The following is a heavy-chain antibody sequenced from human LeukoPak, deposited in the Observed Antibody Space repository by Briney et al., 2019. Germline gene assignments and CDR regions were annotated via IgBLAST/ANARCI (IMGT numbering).Heavy chain of an antibody. V-gene: IGHV3-64D*09. CDR1: EFTFSSYA. Sequence: GGSLRLSCSASEFTFSSYAMHWVRQAPGKGLEYVSSISSNGGSTYCADSLKGRFTISRDNSKNTLYLQMSSLRAEDTAVYFCVRGYSFGPYGMDVWGQGTTVTVSS. D-gene: IGHD2-15*01. CDR3: VRGYSFGPYGMDV. J-gene: IGHJ6*02. CDR2: ISSNGGST.